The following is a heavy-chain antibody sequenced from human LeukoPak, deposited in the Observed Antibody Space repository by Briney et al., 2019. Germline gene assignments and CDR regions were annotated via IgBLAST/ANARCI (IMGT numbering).Heavy chain of an antibody. D-gene: IGHD1-26*01. CDR1: GFTFSDYY. J-gene: IGHJ4*02. CDR3: AIVSGEWELH. CDR2: ISSSGSTI. V-gene: IGHV3-11*01. Sequence: GGSLRLSCSASGFTFSDYYMSWIRQAPGKGLEWVSYISSSGSTIYCADSVKGRFTISRDNAKNSLFLQMNSLRAEDTAVYYCAIVSGEWELHWGQGTLVTVSS.